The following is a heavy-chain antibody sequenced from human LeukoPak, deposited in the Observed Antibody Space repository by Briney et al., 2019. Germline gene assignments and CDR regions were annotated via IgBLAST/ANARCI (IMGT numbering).Heavy chain of an antibody. Sequence: PGGSLRLSCAASGFTFSDYYMSWIRQAPGKGLEWVSYISSSGSTIYYADSVKGRFTISRDNAKDSLYLQMNSLRAEDTAVYYCARVTGSSGLSASFLHWGQGTLVTVSS. CDR3: ARVTGSSGLSASFLH. V-gene: IGHV3-11*04. D-gene: IGHD6-19*01. J-gene: IGHJ1*01. CDR1: GFTFSDYY. CDR2: ISSSGSTI.